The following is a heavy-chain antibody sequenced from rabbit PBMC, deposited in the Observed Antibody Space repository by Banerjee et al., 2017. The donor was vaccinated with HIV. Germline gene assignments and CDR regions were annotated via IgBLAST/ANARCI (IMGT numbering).Heavy chain of an antibody. J-gene: IGHJ4*01. CDR1: GFDFSSYG. Sequence: QEQLKETGGGLVQPGGSLKLSCKASGFDFSSYGVSWVRQAPGKGLEWIGCIHTGYSNTYYASWAKGRFTISKTSSTTVTLQMTSLTAADTATYFCARRDNYGASGYELWGPGTLVTVS. CDR2: IHTGYSNT. D-gene: IGHD8-1*01. CDR3: ARRDNYGASGYEL. V-gene: IGHV1S45*01.